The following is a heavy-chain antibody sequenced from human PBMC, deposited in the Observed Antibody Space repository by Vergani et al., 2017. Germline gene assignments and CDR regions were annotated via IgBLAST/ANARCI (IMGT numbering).Heavy chain of an antibody. Sequence: QVQLQESGPGLVKPSQTLSLTCTVSGGSISSNHYYWSWIRQPPGTGLEWIGYIYYSGSTYYNPSLKSRVTISVDTSKNQFSLKLNSVTAADTAVYYCARELIVGATRLDNWGQGTLVTVSS. J-gene: IGHJ4*02. V-gene: IGHV4-30-4*08. D-gene: IGHD1-26*01. CDR2: IYYSGST. CDR3: ARELIVGATRLDN. CDR1: GGSISSNHYY.